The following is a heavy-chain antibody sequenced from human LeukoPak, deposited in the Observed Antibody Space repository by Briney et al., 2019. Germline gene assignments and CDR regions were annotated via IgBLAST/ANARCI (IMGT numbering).Heavy chain of an antibody. CDR3: AKMEYYDSSGYPPVDY. V-gene: IGHV3-23*01. D-gene: IGHD3-22*01. J-gene: IGHJ4*02. CDR2: ISGSGGST. CDR1: GFTFSSYA. Sequence: GGSLRLSCAASGFTFSSYAMSWVRQAPGKGLEWVSAISGSGGSTYYADSVKGRFTISRDNSKNTLYLQMNSLRAEDTAVYYCAKMEYYDSSGYPPVDYWGQGTLVTVSS.